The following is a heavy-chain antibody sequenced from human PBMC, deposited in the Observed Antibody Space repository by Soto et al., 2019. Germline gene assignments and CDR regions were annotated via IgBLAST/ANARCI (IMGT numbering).Heavy chain of an antibody. J-gene: IGHJ4*02. Sequence: EVQLVESGGGLVQPGGSLRLSCAASGFTFSSYWMSWVRQAPGKGLEWVANIKQDGSEKFYVDSVKGRFTISRDNAKNSLYLQKNSLRAEDTAVYYCARGTGAAVAAHYWGQGTLVTVSS. D-gene: IGHD6-19*01. CDR2: IKQDGSEK. V-gene: IGHV3-7*01. CDR1: GFTFSSYW. CDR3: ARGTGAAVAAHY.